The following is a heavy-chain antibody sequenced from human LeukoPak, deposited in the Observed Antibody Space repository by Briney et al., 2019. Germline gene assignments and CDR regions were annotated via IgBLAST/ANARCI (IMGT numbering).Heavy chain of an antibody. V-gene: IGHV4-34*01. Sequence: PSETLSLTCAVYGGSFSGYYWSWIRQPPGKGLEWIGEINHSGSTNYNPSLKSRVTISVDKSKNQFSLKLSSVTAADTAVYYCASSDERDAFDIWGQGTMVTVSS. CDR2: INHSGST. J-gene: IGHJ3*02. CDR1: GGSFSGYY. CDR3: ASSDERDAFDI.